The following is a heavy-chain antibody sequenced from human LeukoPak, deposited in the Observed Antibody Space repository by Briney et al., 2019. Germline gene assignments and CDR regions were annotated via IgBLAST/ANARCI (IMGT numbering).Heavy chain of an antibody. V-gene: IGHV3-9*01. CDR3: AKGPKSYYYYGMDV. CDR1: GFTFDDYA. Sequence: GGSLRLSCAASGFTFDDYAMPWVRQAPGKGLEWVSGISWNSGSIGYADSVKGRFTISRDNAKNSLYLQMNSLRAEDTALYYCAKGPKSYYYYGMDVWGQGTTVTVSS. CDR2: ISWNSGSI. J-gene: IGHJ6*02.